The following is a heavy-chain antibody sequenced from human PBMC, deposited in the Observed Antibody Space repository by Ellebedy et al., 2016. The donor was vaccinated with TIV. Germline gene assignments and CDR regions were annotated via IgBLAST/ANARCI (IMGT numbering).Heavy chain of an antibody. J-gene: IGHJ4*02. CDR3: AKDYPTTVTTSPPFGY. V-gene: IGHV4-4*07. D-gene: IGHD4-17*01. Sequence: SETLSLTCTVSGGFISSYYWSWIRQPAGKGLEWIGRIYTSGSTNYNPSLKSRVTMSVDTSKNQFSLKLSSVTAADTAVYYCAKDYPTTVTTSPPFGYWGQGTLVTVSS. CDR2: IYTSGST. CDR1: GGFISSYY.